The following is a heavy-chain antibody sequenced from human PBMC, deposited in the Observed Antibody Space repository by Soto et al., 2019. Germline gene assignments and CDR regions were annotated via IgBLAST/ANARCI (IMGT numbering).Heavy chain of an antibody. D-gene: IGHD6-6*01. J-gene: IGHJ6*02. CDR2: IYYSGKI. CDR3: ARTGPEYSTSSDYYYYYGLDV. CDR1: GDSISTFY. V-gene: IGHV4-59*01. Sequence: QVQLHESGPGLVKPSETLSLTCSVSGDSISTFYWSWIRQPPGKGLEWIGYIYYSGKINYNPSLKRRVRISVDTSKNQFSLKLNSVTAAETAVYYCARTGPEYSTSSDYYYYYGLDVWGQGTTVTVSS.